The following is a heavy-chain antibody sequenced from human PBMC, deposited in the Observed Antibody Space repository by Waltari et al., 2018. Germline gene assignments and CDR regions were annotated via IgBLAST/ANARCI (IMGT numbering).Heavy chain of an antibody. CDR1: GGSISSSSYY. D-gene: IGHD6-19*01. J-gene: IGHJ4*02. Sequence: QLQLQESGPGLVKPSETLSLTCTVSGGSISSSSYYWGWIRQPPGTGLEWIGSIYYSGSTYYTPALKGRVTISVDTSKNQFSLKLSSVTAADTAVYYCARQQIGEQWLVLVDYWGQGTLVTVSS. CDR3: ARQQIGEQWLVLVDY. V-gene: IGHV4-39*01. CDR2: IYYSGST.